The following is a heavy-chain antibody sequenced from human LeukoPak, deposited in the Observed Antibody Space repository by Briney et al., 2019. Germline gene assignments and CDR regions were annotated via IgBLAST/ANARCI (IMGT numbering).Heavy chain of an antibody. CDR2: ISYDGSNK. D-gene: IGHD6-13*01. Sequence: GGSLRLSCAASGCTFSSYAMHWVRQAPGKGLEGVAVISYDGSNKYYADSVKGRFTISRDNSKNTLYLEMNSLRDYDTTMYYCARGSQQLVDSACYWGTVTLVTVST. J-gene: IGHJ4*01. CDR1: GCTFSSYA. V-gene: IGHV3-30*04. CDR3: ARGSQQLVDSACY.